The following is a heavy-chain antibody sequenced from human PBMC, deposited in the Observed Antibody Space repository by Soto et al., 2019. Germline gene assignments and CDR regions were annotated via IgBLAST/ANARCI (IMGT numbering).Heavy chain of an antibody. Sequence: QVQLVQPGAEVRKPGASVKVSCKASGDIFTNFDFNWVRQATGQGLEWIGWMRANSGDTGHDQKFQGRVSMTRDTAKSTAYMELSGLRAEDTAVYYCARYVYGQGFKAWGQGTLVFVSA. CDR1: GDIFTNFD. CDR2: MRANSGDT. D-gene: IGHD3-16*01. J-gene: IGHJ5*02. CDR3: ARYVYGQGFKA. V-gene: IGHV1-8*01.